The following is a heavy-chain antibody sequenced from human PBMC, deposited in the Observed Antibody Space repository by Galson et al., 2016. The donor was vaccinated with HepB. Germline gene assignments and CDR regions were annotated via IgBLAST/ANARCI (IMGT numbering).Heavy chain of an antibody. D-gene: IGHD5-24*01. Sequence: SLRLSCAVSGFTLSNYRIDWVRQAPGKGLEWVSCISSSSVYIWYADSVRGRFTNSRYNAKNSLYLQMESRTADDTAVYFCARADGFNAPFFDSWGQGTLVTVSS. J-gene: IGHJ4*02. V-gene: IGHV3-21*01. CDR1: GFTLSNYR. CDR3: ARADGFNAPFFDS. CDR2: ISSSSVYI.